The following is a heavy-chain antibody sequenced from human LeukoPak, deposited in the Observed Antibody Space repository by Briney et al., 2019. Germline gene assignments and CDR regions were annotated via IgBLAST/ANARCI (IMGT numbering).Heavy chain of an antibody. CDR3: ARGERWDCGGDCYEGFFDY. J-gene: IGHJ4*02. Sequence: ASVKVSCKASGYTFTSYYMHRVRQAPGQGLEWMGIINPSGGSTSYAQKFQGRVTMTRDTSTSTVYMELSSLRSEDTAVYYCARGERWDCGGDCYEGFFDYWGQGTLVTVSS. D-gene: IGHD2-21*02. CDR1: GYTFTSYY. V-gene: IGHV1-46*01. CDR2: INPSGGST.